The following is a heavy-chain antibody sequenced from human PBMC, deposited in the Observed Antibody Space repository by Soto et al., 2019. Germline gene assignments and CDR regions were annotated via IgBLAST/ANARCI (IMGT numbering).Heavy chain of an antibody. CDR1: GYTFTSYA. V-gene: IGHV1-3*01. D-gene: IGHD2-15*01. J-gene: IGHJ6*03. CDR3: ASPGSYSGYYYYYDMDG. CDR2: INAGNGNT. Sequence: ASVKVSCKASGYTFTSYAMHWVRQAPGQRLEWMGWINAGNGNTKYSQKFQGRVTITRDTSASTAYMELSSLRSEDTAVYYCASPGSYSGYYYYYDMDGWGKGTTVTVSS.